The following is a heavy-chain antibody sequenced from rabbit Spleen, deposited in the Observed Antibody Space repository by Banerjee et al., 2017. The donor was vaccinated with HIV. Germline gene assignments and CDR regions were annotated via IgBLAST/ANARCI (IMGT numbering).Heavy chain of an antibody. CDR3: ASDPYVVSSGRSL. D-gene: IGHD1-1*01. CDR1: GFSFSDRDV. CDR2: IYTGSGST. V-gene: IGHV1S45*01. J-gene: IGHJ3*01. Sequence: QEQLVESGGGLVKPEGSLTLTCKASGFSFSDRDVMCWVRQAPGKGLEWIGCIYTGSGSTWYASRAKGRFTISKASSTTVTLQMTSLTAADTATYFCASDPYVVSSGRSLWGQGTLVTVS.